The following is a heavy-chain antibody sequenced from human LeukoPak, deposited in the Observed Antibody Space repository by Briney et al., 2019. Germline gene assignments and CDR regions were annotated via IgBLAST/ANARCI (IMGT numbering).Heavy chain of an antibody. CDR2: INHSGST. CDR1: GGSFSGYY. Sequence: PSETLSLTCAVYGGSFSGYYWSWIRQPPGKGLEWIGEINHSGSTNYNPSLKSRVTISVDTSKNQFSLKLSSVTAADTAVYYGVRPVPVGAYGMDVWGQGTTVTVSS. CDR3: VRPVPVGAYGMDV. V-gene: IGHV4-34*01. D-gene: IGHD1-26*01. J-gene: IGHJ6*02.